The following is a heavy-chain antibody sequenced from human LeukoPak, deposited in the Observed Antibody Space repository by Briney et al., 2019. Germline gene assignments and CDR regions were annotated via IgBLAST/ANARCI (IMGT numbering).Heavy chain of an antibody. Sequence: SETLSLTCTVSGGSINSYYWSWIRQPPGKGLEWIGYIYYSGSTNYNPSLKSRVTISVDTSKNQFSLKLSSVTAADTAVYYCARGPFITIFGVVITPRAFDIWGQGTMVTVSS. CDR1: GGSINSYY. V-gene: IGHV4-59*12. CDR2: IYYSGST. CDR3: ARGPFITIFGVVITPRAFDI. D-gene: IGHD3-3*01. J-gene: IGHJ3*02.